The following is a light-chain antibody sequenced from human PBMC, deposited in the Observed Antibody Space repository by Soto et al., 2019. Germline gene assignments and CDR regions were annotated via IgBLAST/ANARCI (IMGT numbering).Light chain of an antibody. Sequence: ENVLTQSPSTLSLSPGEGATLSCGASQSVSSYLAWYQQKPGQAPRLLIYDASNRATGIPARFSGSGYGTDFTLTISSLEPEDFAVYYCQQRSNWVLTFGGGTKVDIK. V-gene: IGKV3-11*01. CDR1: QSVSSY. CDR2: DAS. J-gene: IGKJ4*01. CDR3: QQRSNWVLT.